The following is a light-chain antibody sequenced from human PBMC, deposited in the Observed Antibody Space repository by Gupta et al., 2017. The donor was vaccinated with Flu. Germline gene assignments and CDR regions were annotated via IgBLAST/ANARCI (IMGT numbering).Light chain of an antibody. J-gene: IGLJ2*01. CDR2: EGS. CDR3: CSYAGSSTVV. Sequence: QSALTQPASVSWSPRQSITISCTGTSSDVGSYNLVSWYQQPPGKAPKLMIYEGSKRPSGVSNRFSGSKSGNTASLTISGLQAEDEADYYCCSYAGSSTVVFGGGTKLTVL. CDR1: SSDVGSYNL. V-gene: IGLV2-23*01.